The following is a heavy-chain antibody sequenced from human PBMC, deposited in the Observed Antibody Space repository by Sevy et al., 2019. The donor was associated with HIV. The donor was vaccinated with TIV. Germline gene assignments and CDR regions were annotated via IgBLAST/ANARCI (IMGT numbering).Heavy chain of an antibody. V-gene: IGHV1-24*01. CDR1: GYTLTELS. CDR3: ATQAGYCSSTSCYPATNWFDP. CDR2: FDPEDGET. J-gene: IGHJ5*02. Sequence: ASVKVSCKVSGYTLTELSMHWVRQAPGKGLEWMGGFDPEDGETIYAQKFQDRVTMTEDTSTDTAYMELSSLRSEDTAVYYCATQAGYCSSTSCYPATNWFDPWGQGTLVTVSS. D-gene: IGHD2-2*01.